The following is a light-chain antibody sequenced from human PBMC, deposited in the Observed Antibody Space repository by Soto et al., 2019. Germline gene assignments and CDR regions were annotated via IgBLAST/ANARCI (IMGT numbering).Light chain of an antibody. V-gene: IGLV1-44*01. CDR1: SSNIGSNT. CDR3: AAWDDSLNGYV. J-gene: IGLJ1*01. Sequence: QSVLTQPPSASGTPGQRVTISCSGTSSNIGSNTVGWYLQLPGTAPKLLIFSTHQRPSGVPDRFSGSKSGTSASLAISGLQSEDEADYYCAAWDDSLNGYVFGAGTKVTVL. CDR2: STH.